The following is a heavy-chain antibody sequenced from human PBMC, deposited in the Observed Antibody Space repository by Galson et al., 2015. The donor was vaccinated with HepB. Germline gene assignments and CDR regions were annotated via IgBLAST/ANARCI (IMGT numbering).Heavy chain of an antibody. CDR1: GYTFTSYG. CDR3: ARGGYSSSEGYYYYGMDV. CDR2: ISAYNGNT. D-gene: IGHD6-13*01. V-gene: IGHV1-18*04. Sequence: SVKVSCKASGYTFTSYGISWVRQAPGQGLEWMGWISAYNGNTNYAQKLQGRVTMTTDTSTSTAYMELRSLRSDDTAVYYCARGGYSSSEGYYYYGMDVWGQGTTVTVSS. J-gene: IGHJ6*02.